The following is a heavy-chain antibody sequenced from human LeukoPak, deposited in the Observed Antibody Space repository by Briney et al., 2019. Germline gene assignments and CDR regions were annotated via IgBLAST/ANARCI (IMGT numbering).Heavy chain of an antibody. V-gene: IGHV3-23*01. CDR3: AKEEGAAAGHSAIDY. Sequence: GGSLRLSCAASGFTFSNHAMTWVRQAPGEGLEWVSGISGSGGSTFYADSVKGRFTISRDNSKNTLYLQMNSLRADDTAVYHCAKEEGAAAGHSAIDYWGQGTLVTVSS. D-gene: IGHD6-13*01. J-gene: IGHJ4*02. CDR1: GFTFSNHA. CDR2: ISGSGGST.